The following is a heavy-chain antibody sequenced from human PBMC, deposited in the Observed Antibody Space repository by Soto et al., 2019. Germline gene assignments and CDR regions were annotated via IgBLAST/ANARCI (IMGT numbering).Heavy chain of an antibody. CDR3: ATNDRGEYSYGLLGLYFDY. J-gene: IGHJ4*02. CDR1: GFTVSSNY. V-gene: IGHV3-66*01. D-gene: IGHD5-18*01. CDR2: IYSGGST. Sequence: GGSLRLSCAASGFTVSSNYMSWVRQAPGKGLEWVSVIYSGGSTYYADSVKGRFTISRDNSKNTLYLQMNSLRAEDTAVYYCATNDRGEYSYGLLGLYFDYWGQGTLVTAAS.